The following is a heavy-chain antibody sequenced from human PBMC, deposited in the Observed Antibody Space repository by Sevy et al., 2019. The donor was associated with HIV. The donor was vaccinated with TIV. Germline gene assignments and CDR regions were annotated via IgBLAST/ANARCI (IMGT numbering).Heavy chain of an antibody. CDR3: ARGYGDYRIDAFDI. D-gene: IGHD4-17*01. V-gene: IGHV3-33*01. J-gene: IGHJ3*02. Sequence: GGSLRLSCAASGFTFSSYGMHWVRQAPGKGLEWVEVIWYDGSNKYYADSVKGRLTISRDNSKNTLYLQMNSLRAEDTAVYYCARGYGDYRIDAFDIWGQGTMVTVSS. CDR1: GFTFSSYG. CDR2: IWYDGSNK.